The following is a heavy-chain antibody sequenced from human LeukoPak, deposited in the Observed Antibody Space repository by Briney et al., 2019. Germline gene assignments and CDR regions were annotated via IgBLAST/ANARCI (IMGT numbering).Heavy chain of an antibody. CDR1: GGSISSYY. J-gene: IGHJ3*02. D-gene: IGHD3-22*01. V-gene: IGHV4-4*07. Sequence: SETLSLTCTVSGGSISSYYWSWIRQPAGKGLEWIGRIYTSGSTNYNPSLKSRVTMSVDTSKNQFSLKLSSVTAADTAVYYCARDRGGSGYYSDAFDIWGQGTMVTVSS. CDR3: ARDRGGSGYYSDAFDI. CDR2: IYTSGST.